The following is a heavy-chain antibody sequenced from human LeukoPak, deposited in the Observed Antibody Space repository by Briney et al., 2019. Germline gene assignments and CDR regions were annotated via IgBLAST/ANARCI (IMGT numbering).Heavy chain of an antibody. CDR3: ARASVAESY. CDR1: GFTFSRYS. D-gene: IGHD6-19*01. Sequence: GGSLRLSCAASGFTFSRYSLNCVRQAPGKGVEWVSSISSSSSYIYYADSVKGRFTISRDNAKNSLYLQMTSLRAEDTAVYYCARASVAESYWGQGTLVTVSS. CDR2: ISSSSSYI. J-gene: IGHJ4*02. V-gene: IGHV3-21*01.